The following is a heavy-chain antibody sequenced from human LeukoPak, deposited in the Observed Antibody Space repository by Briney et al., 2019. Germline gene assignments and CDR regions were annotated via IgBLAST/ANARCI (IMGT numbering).Heavy chain of an antibody. CDR3: ARDRTASDNYSSMDV. CDR2: INPGGGST. V-gene: IGHV1-46*01. CDR1: GYTFSSYF. D-gene: IGHD5-18*01. J-gene: IGHJ6*03. Sequence: ASVKVSCKASGYTFSSYFMHWVRRAPGQGLEWRGIINPGGGSTDYAQKFQGRVTMTWDMSTSTVYMELSSLRYEDTAVYYCARDRTASDNYSSMDVWGKGTTVTVSS.